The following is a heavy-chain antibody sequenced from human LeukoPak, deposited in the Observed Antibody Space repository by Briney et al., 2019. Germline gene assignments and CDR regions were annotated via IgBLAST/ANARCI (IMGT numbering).Heavy chain of an antibody. V-gene: IGHV4-34*01. CDR2: INHSGST. CDR1: GGYFSGYY. Sequence: PSETLSLTCAIYGGYFSGYYCSWIRQPPGKGLEWIGEINHSGSTNYNPSLKSRVTISVDTSKNQFSLTAADTAVYYCARGIGIAAAGHFDYWGQGTLVTVSS. J-gene: IGHJ4*02. CDR3: ARGIGIAAAGHFDY. D-gene: IGHD6-13*01.